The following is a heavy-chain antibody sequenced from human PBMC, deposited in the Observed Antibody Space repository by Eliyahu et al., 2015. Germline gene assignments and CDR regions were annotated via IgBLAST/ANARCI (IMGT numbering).Heavy chain of an antibody. CDR2: IWYDGSNK. CDR1: SYG. CDR3: ARDGKLELHYFDY. Sequence: SYGMHWVRQAPGKGLEWVAVIWYDGSNKYYADSVKGRFTISRDNSKNTLYLQMNSLRAEDTAVYYCARDGKLELHYFDYWGQGTLVTVSS. J-gene: IGHJ4*02. D-gene: IGHD1-7*01. V-gene: IGHV3-33*01.